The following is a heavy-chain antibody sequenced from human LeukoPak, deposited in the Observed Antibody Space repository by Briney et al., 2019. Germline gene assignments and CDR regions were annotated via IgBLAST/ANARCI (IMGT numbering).Heavy chain of an antibody. V-gene: IGHV4-34*01. CDR3: ARILRLGDSSFXDY. Sequence: PSETLSLTCAVYGGSFSGYYWSWIRQPPGKGLEWIGEINHSGSTNYNPSLKSRVTISVDTSKNQFSLKLSSVTAADTAVYYCARILRLGDSSFXDYWGQGTLVTVSS. J-gene: IGHJ4*02. D-gene: IGHD3-16*01. CDR1: GGSFSGYY. CDR2: INHSGST.